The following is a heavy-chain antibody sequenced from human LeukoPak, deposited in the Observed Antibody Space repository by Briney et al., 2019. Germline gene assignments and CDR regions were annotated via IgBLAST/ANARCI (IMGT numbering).Heavy chain of an antibody. J-gene: IGHJ6*02. CDR2: ISYDGSNK. CDR1: GFTFSSYG. D-gene: IGHD3-10*01. CDR3: AKSVWCGELPSYYGMDI. Sequence: PGGSLRLSCAASGFTFSSYGMHWVRQAPGKGLEWVAVISYDGSNKYYADSVKGRFTISRDNSKNTLYLQMNSMRAEDTAVYYCAKSVWCGELPSYYGMDIWGQGTTVTVSS. V-gene: IGHV3-30*18.